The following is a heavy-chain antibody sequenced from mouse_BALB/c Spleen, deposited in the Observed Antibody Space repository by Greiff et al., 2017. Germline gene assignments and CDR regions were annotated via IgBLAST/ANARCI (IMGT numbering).Heavy chain of an antibody. Sequence: VQLQQSGAELVKPGASVKLSCKASGYTFTSYWMHWVKQRPGQGLEWIGEINPSNGRTNYNEKFKSKATLTVDKSSSTAYMQLSSLTSEDSAVYYCARLTTTPDYWGQGTTLTVSS. CDR2: INPSNGRT. CDR3: ARLTTTPDY. J-gene: IGHJ2*01. CDR1: GYTFTSYW. V-gene: IGHV1S81*02. D-gene: IGHD2-1*01.